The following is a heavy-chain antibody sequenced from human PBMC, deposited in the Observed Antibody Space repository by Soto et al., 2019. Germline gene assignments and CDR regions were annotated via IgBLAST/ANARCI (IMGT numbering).Heavy chain of an antibody. J-gene: IGHJ5*01. D-gene: IGHD3-22*01. Sequence: GGSLRLSCAASGFTFSSYWMSWVRQAPGKGLEWVANIKQDGSEKYYVDSVKGRFTISRDNAKNSLYLQMNSLRAEDTAVYHCARQNGPEYYYDSSGSSYWFDSWGQGTLVTVSS. CDR2: IKQDGSEK. CDR3: ARQNGPEYYYDSSGSSYWFDS. V-gene: IGHV3-7*03. CDR1: GFTFSSYW.